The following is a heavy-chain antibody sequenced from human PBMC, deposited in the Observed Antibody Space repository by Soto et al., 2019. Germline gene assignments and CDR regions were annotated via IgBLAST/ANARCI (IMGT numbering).Heavy chain of an antibody. CDR1: GFTFSSYA. Sequence: GGSLRLSCAASGFTFSSYAMSWVRQAPGKGLEWVSAISGSGGSTYYADSVKGRFTISRDNSKNTLYLQMNSLRAEDTAVYYCAKGHDYIWGSYRDYYFDYWGQGTLVTVSS. J-gene: IGHJ4*02. D-gene: IGHD3-16*02. CDR3: AKGHDYIWGSYRDYYFDY. CDR2: ISGSGGST. V-gene: IGHV3-23*01.